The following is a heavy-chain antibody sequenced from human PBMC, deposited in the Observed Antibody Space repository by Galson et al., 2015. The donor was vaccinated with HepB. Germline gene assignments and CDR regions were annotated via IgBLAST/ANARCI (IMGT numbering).Heavy chain of an antibody. D-gene: IGHD2-8*01. Sequence: SLRLSCAASGFTFRNYAMSWVRQAPGKGLEWVSGVSGSSANTYYADSVKGRFTISRDNSKNTMYLQMKRLRAEDAARYYCAKGMAGTFDYWGQGTVVSVSS. J-gene: IGHJ4*02. V-gene: IGHV3-23*01. CDR3: AKGMAGTFDY. CDR1: GFTFRNYA. CDR2: VSGSSANT.